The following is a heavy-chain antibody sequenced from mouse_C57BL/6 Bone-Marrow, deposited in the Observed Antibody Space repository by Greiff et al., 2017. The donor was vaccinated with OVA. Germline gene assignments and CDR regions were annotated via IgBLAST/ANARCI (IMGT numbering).Heavy chain of an antibody. CDR3: SRLDSNYPYNYAMDY. Sequence: VQLQQSGAELVRPGTSVKVSCKASGYAFTNYLIEWVKQRPGQGLEWIGVINPGSGGTNYNEKFKGKATLTADTSSSTAYMQLSSLTSEDSAVYFCSRLDSNYPYNYAMDYWGQGPSVTVSS. CDR1: GYAFTNYL. J-gene: IGHJ4*01. CDR2: INPGSGGT. V-gene: IGHV1-54*01. D-gene: IGHD2-5*01.